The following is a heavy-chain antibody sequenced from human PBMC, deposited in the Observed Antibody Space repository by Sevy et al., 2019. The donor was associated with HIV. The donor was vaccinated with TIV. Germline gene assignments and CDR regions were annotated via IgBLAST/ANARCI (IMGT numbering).Heavy chain of an antibody. CDR2: IYYNGRT. J-gene: IGHJ6*02. V-gene: IGHV4-59*01. Sequence: SETLSLTCTVSGDSISGYYWSWIRQSPGKGLQWIGYIYYNGRTNYDPSLKSRVIISTDTSKNQFSLKLSSVTAADTAIYYCARAAANYYYAMYVWGQGTTVTVSS. CDR3: ARAAANYYYAMYV. CDR1: GDSISGYY.